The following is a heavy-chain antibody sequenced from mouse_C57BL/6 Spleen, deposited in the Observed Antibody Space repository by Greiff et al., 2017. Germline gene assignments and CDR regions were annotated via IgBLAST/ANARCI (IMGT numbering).Heavy chain of an antibody. V-gene: IGHV2-2*01. CDR3: ARNGIYYGYDAWFAY. Sequence: VQLQQSGPGLVQPSQSLSITCTVSGFSLTSYGVHWVRQSPGKGLEWLGVIWSGGSTDYNAAFISRLSISKDNSKSQVFFKMNSLQADDTAIYYCARNGIYYGYDAWFAYWGQGTLVTVSA. CDR2: IWSGGST. J-gene: IGHJ3*01. CDR1: GFSLTSYG. D-gene: IGHD2-2*01.